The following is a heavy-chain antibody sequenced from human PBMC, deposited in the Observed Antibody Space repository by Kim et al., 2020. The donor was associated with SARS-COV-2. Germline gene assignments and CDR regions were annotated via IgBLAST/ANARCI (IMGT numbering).Heavy chain of an antibody. D-gene: IGHD4-17*01. CDR2: ISSSSTII. CDR1: GFTFSSYS. J-gene: IGHJ3*01. Sequence: GGSLRLSCAASGFTFSSYSMNWVRQAPGKGLEWISYISSSSTIIYYADSVKGRFTISRDNAKNSLYLQMNSLRAEDTAVYYCARSGGGTTVTTGTFDVWGQGTMVTVSS. V-gene: IGHV3-48*04. CDR3: ARSGGGTTVTTGTFDV.